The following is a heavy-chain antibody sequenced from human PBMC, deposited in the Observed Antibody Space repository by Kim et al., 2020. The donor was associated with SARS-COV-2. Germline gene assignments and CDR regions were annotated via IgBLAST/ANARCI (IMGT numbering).Heavy chain of an antibody. V-gene: IGHV3-30*04. D-gene: IGHD3-9*01. CDR3: ARDSLRYFDWLLPDY. Sequence: GGSLRLSCAASGFTFSSYAMHWVRQAPGKGLEWVAVISYDGSNKYYADSVKGRFTISRDNSKNTLYLQMNSLRAEDTAVYYCARDSLRYFDWLLPDYWC. J-gene: IGHJ4*01. CDR1: GFTFSSYA. CDR2: ISYDGSNK.